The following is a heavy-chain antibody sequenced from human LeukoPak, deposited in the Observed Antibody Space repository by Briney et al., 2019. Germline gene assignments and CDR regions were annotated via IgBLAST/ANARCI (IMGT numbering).Heavy chain of an antibody. D-gene: IGHD3-22*01. CDR3: ARAINYEGFDY. V-gene: IGHV4-34*01. Sequence: SETLSLTCAVYGGSFSGYYWSWIRQPPGKGLEWIGEINHSGSTNYNPSLKSRVTISVDTSKNQFSLKLSSVTAADTAVYYCARAINYEGFDYWGQGTLVTVSS. J-gene: IGHJ4*02. CDR1: GGSFSGYY. CDR2: INHSGST.